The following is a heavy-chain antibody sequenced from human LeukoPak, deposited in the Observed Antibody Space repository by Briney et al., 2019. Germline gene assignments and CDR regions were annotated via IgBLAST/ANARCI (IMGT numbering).Heavy chain of an antibody. CDR2: TFNSGST. CDR1: GGSFSSYY. J-gene: IGHJ6*02. V-gene: IGHV4-59*01. CDR3: SRASPGAIYYYGMDV. Sequence: SETLSLTCTVSGGSFSSYYWGWIRQPPGKELEWIECTFNSGSTRYNPSLGSRVTISEDTSRNQFSLRLTSVTAADTATYYCSRASPGAIYYYGMDVWGQGTTVTVSS. D-gene: IGHD2/OR15-2a*01.